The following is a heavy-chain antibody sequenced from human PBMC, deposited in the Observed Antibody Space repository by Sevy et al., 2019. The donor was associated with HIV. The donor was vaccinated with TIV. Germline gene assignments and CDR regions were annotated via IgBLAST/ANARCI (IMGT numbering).Heavy chain of an antibody. CDR1: GFTFSSYS. V-gene: IGHV3-48*01. Sequence: GGSLRLSCAASGFTFSSYSMNWVRQAPGKGLEWLSYISSSSTIYYADSVKGRFTISRDNAKNSLYLQMNSLRADDTAVYYCARGGYSGYRTIRDAFDIWGQGTMVTVSS. D-gene: IGHD5-12*01. CDR2: ISSSSTI. CDR3: ARGGYSGYRTIRDAFDI. J-gene: IGHJ3*02.